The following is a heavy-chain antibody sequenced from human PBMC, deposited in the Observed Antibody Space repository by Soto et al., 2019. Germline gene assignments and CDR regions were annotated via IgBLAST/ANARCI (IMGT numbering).Heavy chain of an antibody. J-gene: IGHJ6*02. Sequence: QVQLVQSGAEVKKPGSSVKVSCKASGGTFSSYAISWVRQDPGQGLEWMGGIIPIFGTANYAQKFQGRVTITADESTSTAYMELSSLRSEDTAVYYCARVARYFDGEYYGMDVWGQGTTVTVSS. CDR1: GGTFSSYA. V-gene: IGHV1-69*01. D-gene: IGHD3-9*01. CDR3: ARVARYFDGEYYGMDV. CDR2: IIPIFGTA.